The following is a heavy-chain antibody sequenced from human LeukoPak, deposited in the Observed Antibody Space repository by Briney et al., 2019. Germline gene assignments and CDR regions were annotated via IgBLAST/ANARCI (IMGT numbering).Heavy chain of an antibody. Sequence: GGSLRLSCAASGFTFSSYNMNWVRQAPGKGLEWVSSISSSSSYIYYAASVKSRFTISRDNAKNSLYLQMNSLTAEDTAVYYCASPRNYYDSSGYIFYWGQGTLVTVPS. J-gene: IGHJ4*02. CDR3: ASPRNYYDSSGYIFY. CDR1: GFTFSSYN. V-gene: IGHV3-21*01. CDR2: ISSSSSYI. D-gene: IGHD3-22*01.